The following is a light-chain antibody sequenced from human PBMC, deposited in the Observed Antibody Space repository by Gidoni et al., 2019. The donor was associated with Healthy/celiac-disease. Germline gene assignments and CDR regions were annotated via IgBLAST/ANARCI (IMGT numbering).Light chain of an antibody. CDR3: QAWDSSILV. CDR1: KLGDKY. CDR2: QDS. V-gene: IGLV3-1*01. Sequence: SYELTPPPSVSVSPGQTASITCSGDKLGDKYACWYQQKPGQSPVLVIYQDSKRPSGIPERFSGSNSGNTATLTISGTQAMDEADYYCQAWDSSILVFGGGTKLTVL. J-gene: IGLJ2*01.